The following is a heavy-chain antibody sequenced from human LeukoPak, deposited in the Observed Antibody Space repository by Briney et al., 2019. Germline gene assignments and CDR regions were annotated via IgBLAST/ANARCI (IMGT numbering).Heavy chain of an antibody. D-gene: IGHD5-24*01. V-gene: IGHV4-31*03. CDR3: ARDRGRDRYNDNWFDP. Sequence: SETLSLACTVSGGSISSGSYYWSWIRHHPGKGLEWIGHIYYSGRTYYDPSLKSRVTISVDTSKNQFSLKLSSVTAADTAVYYCARDRGRDRYNDNWFDPWGQGTLVTVFS. CDR1: GGSISSGSYY. CDR2: IYYSGRT. J-gene: IGHJ5*02.